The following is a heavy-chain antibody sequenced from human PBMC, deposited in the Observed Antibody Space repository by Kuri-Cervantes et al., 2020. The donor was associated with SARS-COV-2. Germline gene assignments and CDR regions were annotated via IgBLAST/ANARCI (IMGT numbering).Heavy chain of an antibody. V-gene: IGHV4-59*01. D-gene: IGHD1-26*01. CDR1: GGSISSYY. CDR2: IYYSGST. J-gene: IGHJ4*02. Sequence: GSLRLSCTVSGGSISSYYWSWIRQPPGKGLEWIGYIYYSGSTNYNPSLKSRVAISVDTSKNQFSLKLSSVTAADTAVYYCARAEYQPGSTTPFDYWGQGTLVTVSS. CDR3: ARAEYQPGSTTPFDY.